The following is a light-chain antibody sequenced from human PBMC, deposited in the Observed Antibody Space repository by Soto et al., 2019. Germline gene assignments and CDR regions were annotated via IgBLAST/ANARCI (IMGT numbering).Light chain of an antibody. J-gene: IGLJ2*01. V-gene: IGLV1-44*01. CDR1: RSNIGSNT. CDR2: SNN. CDR3: AAWDDSLNGPYVV. Sequence: QSVLTQPPSASGTPGQRVTISCSGSRSNIGSNTVNWYQQLPGTAPKLLIYSNNQRPSGVPDRFSDSKSGTSASLAISGLQSEDEADYYCAAWDDSLNGPYVVFGGGTKLTVL.